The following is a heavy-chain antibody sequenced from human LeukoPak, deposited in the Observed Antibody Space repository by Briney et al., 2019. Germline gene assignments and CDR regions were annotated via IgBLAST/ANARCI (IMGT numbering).Heavy chain of an antibody. CDR2: ISSSSSYI. D-gene: IGHD6-19*01. CDR3: ARGVAVAIFHFDY. CDR1: GFTFSSYS. J-gene: IGHJ4*02. V-gene: IGHV3-21*01. Sequence: SGGSLRLSCAASGFTFSSYSMNWVRQAPGKGLEWVSSISSSSSYIYYADSVKGRFTISRDNAKNSLYLQMNSLRAEDTAVYYCARGVAVAIFHFDYWGQGTLVTVSS.